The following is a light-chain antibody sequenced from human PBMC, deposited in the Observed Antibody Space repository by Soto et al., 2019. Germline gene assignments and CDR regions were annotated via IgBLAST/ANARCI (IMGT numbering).Light chain of an antibody. CDR2: AAS. Sequence: DIQMTQSPPSLSAFVGDRVTITCRASQSISSYLNWYQQKPGKAPKLLIYAASSLQSGVPSRFSGSESGTDFTLTISSLQPEDFATYYCQQSYSVPFTFGPGTKVNIK. CDR3: QQSYSVPFT. J-gene: IGKJ3*01. CDR1: QSISSY. V-gene: IGKV1-39*01.